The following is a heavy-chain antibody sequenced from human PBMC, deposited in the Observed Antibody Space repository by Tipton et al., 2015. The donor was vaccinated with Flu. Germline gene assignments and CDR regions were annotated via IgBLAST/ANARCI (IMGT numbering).Heavy chain of an antibody. V-gene: IGHV4-31*03. D-gene: IGHD1-7*01. Sequence: PGLVKPSQTLSLTCTVSGGSISSSGYYWSWIRQHPGKGLEWIGYIYYSGNAYYNPSLKSRVTISVDTSKNQFSLKLSSVTAADTAMYTCARGFYRMGLAGTTGHAFDVWGRGTMVTVSS. CDR1: GGSISSSGYY. J-gene: IGHJ3*01. CDR2: IYYSGNA. CDR3: ARGFYRMGLAGTTGHAFDV.